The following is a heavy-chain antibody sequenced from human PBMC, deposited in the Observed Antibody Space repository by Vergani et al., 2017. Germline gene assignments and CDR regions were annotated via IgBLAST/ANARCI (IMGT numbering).Heavy chain of an antibody. Sequence: EVQLLESGGGLVQPGGSLRLSCAASGFTFSSYAMSWVRQAPGKGLEWVSAISGSGGSTYYADSVKGRFTISRDNSKNTLYLQMNSLRAEDTAVYYCAKDGDSSGWYFGAFDIWSQGTMVTVSS. CDR2: ISGSGGST. D-gene: IGHD6-19*01. CDR1: GFTFSSYA. CDR3: AKDGDSSGWYFGAFDI. V-gene: IGHV3-23*01. J-gene: IGHJ3*02.